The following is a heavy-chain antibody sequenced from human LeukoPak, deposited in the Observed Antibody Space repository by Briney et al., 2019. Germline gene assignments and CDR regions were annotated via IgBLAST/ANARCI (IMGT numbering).Heavy chain of an antibody. CDR1: GGSISSDY. CDR2: IYYSGST. Sequence: PSETLSLTCTVSGGSISSDYWSWIRQPPGKGLEWIGYIYYSGSTNYNPSLKSRVTISVDTSKNQFSLKLSSVTAADTAVYYCAREVRYSYGPYYYYYYMDVWGKGTTVTVSS. V-gene: IGHV4-59*01. J-gene: IGHJ6*03. D-gene: IGHD5-18*01. CDR3: AREVRYSYGPYYYYYYMDV.